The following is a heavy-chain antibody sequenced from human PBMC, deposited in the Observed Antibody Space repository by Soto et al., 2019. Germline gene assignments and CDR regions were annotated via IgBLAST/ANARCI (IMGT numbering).Heavy chain of an antibody. CDR1: GYTFTGYY. CDR3: ARTRYYYDSSGYLGTFDC. J-gene: IGHJ4*02. D-gene: IGHD3-22*01. Sequence: ASVKVSCKASGYTFTGYYMHWVRQAPGQGLEWMGWINPNSGGTNYAQKFQGRVTMTRDTSISTAYMELSRLRSDDTAVYYCARTRYYYDSSGYLGTFDCWGQGTLVTVSS. V-gene: IGHV1-2*02. CDR2: INPNSGGT.